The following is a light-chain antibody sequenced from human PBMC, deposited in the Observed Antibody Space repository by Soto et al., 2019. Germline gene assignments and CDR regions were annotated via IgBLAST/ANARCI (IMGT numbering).Light chain of an antibody. CDR1: QSVSSSN. CDR3: QQYSTSTYT. CDR2: GAS. V-gene: IGKV3-20*01. Sequence: EIVLTQSPGTLSWSPGERATLYCRASQSVSSSNLAWYQQKPGQPPRLVIYGASSRATGIPDRFSGSGSGTDFTLTISRLEPEDFGVYYCQQYSTSTYTFGQGTKLEIK. J-gene: IGKJ2*01.